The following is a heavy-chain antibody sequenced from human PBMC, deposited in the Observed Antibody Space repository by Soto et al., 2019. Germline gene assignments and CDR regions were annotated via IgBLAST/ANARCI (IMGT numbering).Heavy chain of an antibody. Sequence: QVQLVQSGAEVKKPGASVKVSCKASGFTFASNDINWVRQAPGQGLQWMGWMNANVDATDSPQEFKGRVSMTWNASISTAYLELHNLKSDDTAVYYCAREVVVGGSLWLDPGGQGSLVTVSS. J-gene: IGHJ5*02. V-gene: IGHV1-8*01. CDR2: MNANVDAT. D-gene: IGHD2-15*01. CDR1: GFTFASND. CDR3: AREVVVGGSLWLDP.